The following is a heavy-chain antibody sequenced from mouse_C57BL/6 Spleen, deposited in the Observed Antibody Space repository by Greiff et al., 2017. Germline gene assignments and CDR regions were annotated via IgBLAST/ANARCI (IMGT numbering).Heavy chain of an antibody. Sequence: VKLQQPGAELVMPGASVKLSCKASGYTFTSYWMHWVKQRPGQGLEWIGEIDPSDSYTNYNQKFKGKSTLTVDKSSSTAYMQLSSLTSEDSAVYYCARRNYYGSSGFAYWGQGTLVTVSA. CDR1: GYTFTSYW. D-gene: IGHD1-1*01. V-gene: IGHV1-69*01. CDR3: ARRNYYGSSGFAY. J-gene: IGHJ3*01. CDR2: IDPSDSYT.